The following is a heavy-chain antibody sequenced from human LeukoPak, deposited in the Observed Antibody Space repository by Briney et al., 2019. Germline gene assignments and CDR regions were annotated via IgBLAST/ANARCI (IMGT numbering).Heavy chain of an antibody. Sequence: SETLALTCTVSGDSISSSGYYWGWIRQPPGKGLEWIGSIYHSGSTYYNPSLKSRVTISVDTSKNQFSLKLSSVTAADTAVYYCARAPSDSSGYSSYYYYMDVWGKGTTVTVSS. CDR2: IYHSGST. V-gene: IGHV4-39*07. CDR1: GDSISSSGYY. CDR3: ARAPSDSSGYSSYYYYMDV. J-gene: IGHJ6*03. D-gene: IGHD3-22*01.